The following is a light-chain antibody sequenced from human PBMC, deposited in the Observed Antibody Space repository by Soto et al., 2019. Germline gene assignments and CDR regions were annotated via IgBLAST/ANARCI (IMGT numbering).Light chain of an antibody. J-gene: IGKJ4*01. Sequence: EIVLTQSPVTLSLSPGERATLSCRASQSISKYLAWYQQKSGQAPRLLIYDAYNRASGIPARFTGSGSGTDFTLTISSLEPEDFAVYYCQQRSNWRGTFGGGTKVEIK. CDR3: QQRSNWRGT. V-gene: IGKV3-11*01. CDR2: DAY. CDR1: QSISKY.